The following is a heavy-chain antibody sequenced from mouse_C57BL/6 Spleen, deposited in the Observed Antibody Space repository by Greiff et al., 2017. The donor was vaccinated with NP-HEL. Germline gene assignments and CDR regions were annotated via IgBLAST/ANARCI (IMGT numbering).Heavy chain of an antibody. CDR3: ANPSYGSSWFAY. CDR1: GYTFTDYY. V-gene: IGHV1-75*01. J-gene: IGHJ3*01. D-gene: IGHD1-1*01. CDR2: IFPGSGST. Sequence: QVQLKESGPELVKPGASVKISCKASGYTFTDYYINWVKQRPGQGLEWIGWIFPGSGSTYYNEKFKGKAPLTVDKSSSTAYMLLSSLTSEDSAVYFCANPSYGSSWFAYWGQGTLVTVSA.